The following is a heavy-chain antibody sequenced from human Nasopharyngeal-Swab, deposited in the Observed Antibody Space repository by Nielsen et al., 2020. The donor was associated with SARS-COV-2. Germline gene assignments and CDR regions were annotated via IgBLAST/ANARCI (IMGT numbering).Heavy chain of an antibody. Sequence: GESLKISCAASGFTFRSYAISWVRQAPGKGLEWVSVISGSDHTIYYADSVKGRFTISRDNAKNSLYLQMNSLRAEDTAVYYCARRYDYYFDYWGQGTLVTVSS. CDR1: GFTFRSYA. D-gene: IGHD3-16*01. V-gene: IGHV3-21*01. CDR2: ISGSDHTI. CDR3: ARRYDYYFDY. J-gene: IGHJ4*02.